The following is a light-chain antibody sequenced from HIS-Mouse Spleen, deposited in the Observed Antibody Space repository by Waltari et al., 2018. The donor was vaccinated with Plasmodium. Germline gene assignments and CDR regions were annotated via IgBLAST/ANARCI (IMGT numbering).Light chain of an antibody. CDR1: ALPKHY. Sequence: SYELTPPPSVSVSPGQTARITCSGDALPKHYAYWYQQKPGQAPVLVIYKDSERPSGIPERFSGSSSGTTVTLTISGVQAEDEADYYCQSADSSGTPNWVFGGGTKLTVL. CDR3: QSADSSGTPNWV. CDR2: KDS. J-gene: IGLJ3*02. V-gene: IGLV3-25*03.